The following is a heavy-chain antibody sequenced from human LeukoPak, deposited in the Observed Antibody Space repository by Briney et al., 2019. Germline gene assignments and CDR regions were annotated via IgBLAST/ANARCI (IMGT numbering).Heavy chain of an antibody. Sequence: ASVKVSCKASGYTFTGYYMHWVRQAPGQGLEWMGWTNPNSGNTGYAQKFQGRVTMTRNTSISTAYMELSSLRSEDTAVYYCARGHSSGWYFDWGQGTLVTVSS. D-gene: IGHD6-19*01. V-gene: IGHV1-8*02. CDR3: ARGHSSGWYFD. CDR1: GYTFTGYY. J-gene: IGHJ4*02. CDR2: TNPNSGNT.